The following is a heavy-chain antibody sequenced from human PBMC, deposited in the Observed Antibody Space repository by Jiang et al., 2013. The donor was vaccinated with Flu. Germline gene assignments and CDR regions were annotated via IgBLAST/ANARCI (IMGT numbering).Heavy chain of an antibody. J-gene: IGHJ5*02. Sequence: AQPGGSLRLSCAASGFTFSSYAMSWVRQAPGKGLEWVSAISVSNTGTYYADSVKGRFTISRDNSKSTLYLQMNGLRADDTAVYYCAKDLGRAYYDSSGYYSLDWFDPWGQGTLVTVSS. D-gene: IGHD3-22*01. CDR1: GFTFSSYA. CDR3: AKDLGRAYYDSSGYYSLDWFDP. V-gene: IGHV3-23*01. CDR2: ISVSNTGT.